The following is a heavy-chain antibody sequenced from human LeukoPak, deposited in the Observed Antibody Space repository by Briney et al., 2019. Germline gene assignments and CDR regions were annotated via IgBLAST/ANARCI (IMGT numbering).Heavy chain of an antibody. J-gene: IGHJ4*02. CDR2: IKQDGSEK. CDR3: ARGAAGFGYCSSTSCHGYCFDY. D-gene: IGHD2-2*01. Sequence: GGSLRLSCAASGFTFSYYGLHWVRQAPGKGLEWVANIKQDGSEKYYVDSVKGRFTVSRDNAKNSLYLQMNSLRAEDTAVYYCARGAAGFGYCSSTSCHGYCFDYWGQGTLVTVSS. CDR1: GFTFSYYG. V-gene: IGHV3-7*01.